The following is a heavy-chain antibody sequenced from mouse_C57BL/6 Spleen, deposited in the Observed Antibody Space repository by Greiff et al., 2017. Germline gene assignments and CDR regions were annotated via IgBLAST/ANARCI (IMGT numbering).Heavy chain of an antibody. CDR3: ARRGTTVVADY. Sequence: EVKLVESGPELVKPGASVKISCKASGYSFTGYYMNWVKQSPEKSLEWIGEINPSTGGTTYNQKFKAKATLTVDKSSSTAYMQLKSLTSEDSAVYYCARRGTTVVADYWGQGTTLTVSS. J-gene: IGHJ2*01. CDR2: INPSTGGT. D-gene: IGHD1-1*01. CDR1: GYSFTGYY. V-gene: IGHV1-42*01.